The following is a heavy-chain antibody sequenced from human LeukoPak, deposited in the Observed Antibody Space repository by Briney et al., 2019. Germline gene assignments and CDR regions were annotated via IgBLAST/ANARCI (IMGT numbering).Heavy chain of an antibody. V-gene: IGHV5-51*01. J-gene: IGHJ5*02. Sequence: GESLKISCKGSGYSFTSYWIGWVRQMPGKGLEWMGIIYPGDSDTRYSPSFQGQVTISADKSISTAYLQWSSLKASDTAMYYCARRVSYYDSSGYYITENWFDPWGQGTLATVSS. CDR3: ARRVSYYDSSGYYITENWFDP. CDR1: GYSFTSYW. CDR2: IYPGDSDT. D-gene: IGHD3-22*01.